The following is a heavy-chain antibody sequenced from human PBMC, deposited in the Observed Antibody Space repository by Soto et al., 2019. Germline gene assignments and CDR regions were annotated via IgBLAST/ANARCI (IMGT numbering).Heavy chain of an antibody. CDR1: GFTFDDYA. J-gene: IGHJ3*02. CDR2: ISWNSGSI. D-gene: IGHD2-2*01. V-gene: IGHV3-9*01. Sequence: QPGGSLRLSCAASGFTFDDYAMHWVRQAPGKGLEWVSGISWNSGSIGYADSVKGRFTISRDNAKNSLYLQMNSLRAEDTALYYCAKDITSLGYCSSTSCPNAFDIWGQGTMVTVSS. CDR3: AKDITSLGYCSSTSCPNAFDI.